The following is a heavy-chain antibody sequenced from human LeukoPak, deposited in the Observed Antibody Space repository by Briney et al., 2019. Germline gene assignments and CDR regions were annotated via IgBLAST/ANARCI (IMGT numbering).Heavy chain of an antibody. D-gene: IGHD3-10*01. Sequence: GGSLRLSCAASGFTFSSYPMSWVRQAPGKGLEWVSAISGSGGSTYYADSVKGRFTISRDNSENTLYLPMNSLRAEDTAVYYCARGEYYGSGSYGGAFDVWGQGTMVTVSS. V-gene: IGHV3-23*01. J-gene: IGHJ3*01. CDR3: ARGEYYGSGSYGGAFDV. CDR2: ISGSGGST. CDR1: GFTFSSYP.